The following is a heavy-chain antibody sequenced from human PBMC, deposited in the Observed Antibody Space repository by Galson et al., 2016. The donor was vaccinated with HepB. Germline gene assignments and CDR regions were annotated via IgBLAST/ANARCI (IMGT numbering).Heavy chain of an antibody. D-gene: IGHD1-7*01. CDR3: ARVDWNYPSNWFDP. CDR2: VYYSGST. Sequence: ETLSLTCAVSGGSISNSYWSWIRQPPGKGLEWIGYVYYSGSTNYNPSLKSRVTTSVDTSKNEFSLRLSSVTAADTAVYYCARVDWNYPSNWFDPWGQGTLVTVSS. J-gene: IGHJ5*02. V-gene: IGHV4-59*01. CDR1: GGSISNSY.